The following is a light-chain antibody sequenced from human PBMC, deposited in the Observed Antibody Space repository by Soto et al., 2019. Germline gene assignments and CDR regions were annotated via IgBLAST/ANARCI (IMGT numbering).Light chain of an antibody. CDR1: QGISSY. CDR2: TAS. J-gene: IGKJ5*01. Sequence: ILFTPSPSSLSGSSGERATISSRASQGISSYLAWYQQKPGKAPNLLIYTASNLQSGVPSRFSGSGSGTHFTLTISSLQPEDFGTYYCQQTDSFPITFGQGTRLDIK. CDR3: QQTDSFPIT. V-gene: IGKV1-12*01.